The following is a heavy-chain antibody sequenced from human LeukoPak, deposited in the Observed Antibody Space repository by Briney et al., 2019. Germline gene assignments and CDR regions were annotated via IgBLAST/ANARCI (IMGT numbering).Heavy chain of an antibody. Sequence: ASVKVSCKASGYTFTSYAMNWVRQAPGQGLEWMGWINTNTGNPTYAQGFTGRFVFSLDTSVSTAYLQISSLKAEDTAVYYCARDRTQLWLLPYYYYYGMDVWGQGTTVTVSS. CDR2: INTNTGNP. CDR3: ARDRTQLWLLPYYYYYGMDV. CDR1: GYTFTSYA. D-gene: IGHD5-18*01. V-gene: IGHV7-4-1*02. J-gene: IGHJ6*02.